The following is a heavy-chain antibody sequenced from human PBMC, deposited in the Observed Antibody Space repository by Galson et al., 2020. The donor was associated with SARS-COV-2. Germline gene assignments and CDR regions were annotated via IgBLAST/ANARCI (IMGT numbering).Heavy chain of an antibody. CDR3: ARDPTVTTHLGDYLYYYYGMDV. CDR2: INPSGGST. CDR1: GYTFTSYY. J-gene: IGHJ6*02. Sequence: ASVKVSCKASGYTFTSYYMHWVRQAPGQGLEWMGLINPSGGSTSYAQKLQGRVTMTRDTSTSTVYMELSSLRSEDTAVYYCARDPTVTTHLGDYLYYYYGMDVWGQGTTVTVSS. D-gene: IGHD4-4*01. V-gene: IGHV1-46*01.